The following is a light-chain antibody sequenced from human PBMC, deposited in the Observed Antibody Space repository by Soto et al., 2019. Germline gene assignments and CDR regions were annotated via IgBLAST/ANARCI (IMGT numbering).Light chain of an antibody. J-gene: IGKJ2*01. Sequence: DIQMTQSPSSLSASVGDRVTITCRASQSISSYLNWYQQKPGKAPKLLIYAASSLKSGVPSRFSGSGSGTDFTLTISSLQPEDFVTYYCQQSYSTPMYTFGQGTKLEIK. V-gene: IGKV1-39*01. CDR1: QSISSY. CDR3: QQSYSTPMYT. CDR2: AAS.